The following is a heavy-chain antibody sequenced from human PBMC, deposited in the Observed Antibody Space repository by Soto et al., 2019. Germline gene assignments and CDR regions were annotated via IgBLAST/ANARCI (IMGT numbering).Heavy chain of an antibody. CDR1: GGSISSSHW. D-gene: IGHD2-8*02. Sequence: SETLSLTCAVSGGSISSSHWWSWVRQPPGKGLEWIGEIYHSGSIHYNPSLKSRVTISVDKSKNQFSLKLSSVTAADTAVYYCARRGYCTGSICYYYFDYWGQGTLVTVSS. J-gene: IGHJ4*02. CDR2: IYHSGSI. V-gene: IGHV4-4*02. CDR3: ARRGYCTGSICYYYFDY.